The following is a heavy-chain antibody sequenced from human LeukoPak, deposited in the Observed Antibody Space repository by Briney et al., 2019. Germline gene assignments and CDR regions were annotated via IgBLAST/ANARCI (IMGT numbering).Heavy chain of an antibody. J-gene: IGHJ4*02. Sequence: SETLSLTCTVSGYSISSGYYWGWIRRPPGKGLEWIGSIYHSGSTNYNPSLKSRVTISVDTSKNQFSLKLSSVTAADTAVYYCASDHSTAMVNYWGQGTLVTVSS. CDR3: ASDHSTAMVNY. CDR2: IYHSGST. V-gene: IGHV4-38-2*02. D-gene: IGHD5-18*01. CDR1: GYSISSGYY.